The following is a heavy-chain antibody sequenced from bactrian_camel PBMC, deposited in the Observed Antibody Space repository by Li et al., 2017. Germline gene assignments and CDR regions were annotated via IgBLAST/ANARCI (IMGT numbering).Heavy chain of an antibody. V-gene: IGHV3S55*01. D-gene: IGHD7*01. J-gene: IGHJ4*01. Sequence: HVQLVESGGGSVQTGGSLRLSCKPSFFILDDFDMMWYRQIPGNECELVASISGDGSTYYTDSMKGRFTMSRDNAKNTLYLQMNSLKTEDTAVYYCTTGGHHGPYNYWGRGTQVTVS. CDR3: TTGGHHGPYNY. CDR1: FFILDDFD. CDR2: ISGDGST.